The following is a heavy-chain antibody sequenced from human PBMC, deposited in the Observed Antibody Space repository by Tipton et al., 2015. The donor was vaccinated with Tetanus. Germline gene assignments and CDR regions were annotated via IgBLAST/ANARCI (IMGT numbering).Heavy chain of an antibody. CDR1: GFTFSHFA. J-gene: IGHJ4*02. CDR2: LSHDGGNI. CDR3: EAQRTSEDF. V-gene: IGHV3-23*01. D-gene: IGHD1-14*01. Sequence: SLRLSCVASGFTFSHFAVSWVRRAPGRGLEWVSSLSHDGGNIYYADFARGRFTISRDNSKSTLFLQMDDLRAEDTAIYYCEAQRTSEDFWGQGTLVTASS.